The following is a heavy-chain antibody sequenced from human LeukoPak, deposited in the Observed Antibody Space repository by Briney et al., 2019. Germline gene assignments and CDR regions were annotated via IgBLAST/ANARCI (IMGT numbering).Heavy chain of an antibody. Sequence: GGSLRLSCAASGFTFSSYSMNWVRQAPGKGLEWVSSISSSSSYISYADSVKGRFTISRDNAKNSLYLQMNSLRAEDTAVYYCARAGRTYDYIWGSYRYLWFDPWGQGTLVTVSS. CDR1: GFTFSSYS. J-gene: IGHJ5*02. CDR3: ARAGRTYDYIWGSYRYLWFDP. V-gene: IGHV3-21*01. CDR2: ISSSSSYI. D-gene: IGHD3-16*02.